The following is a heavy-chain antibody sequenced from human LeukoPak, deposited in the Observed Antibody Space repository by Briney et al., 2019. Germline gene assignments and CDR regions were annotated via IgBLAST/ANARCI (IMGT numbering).Heavy chain of an antibody. CDR2: ITAGGDYT. D-gene: IGHD3-22*01. CDR3: VKVKFEGSDYYPHGSSFDY. Sequence: PGGSLRLSCAASGFTFSSYAMTWVRQAPGKGLEWVSTITAGGDYTYYADSVKGRFTISRDNSKNTLYLQMKSLRDEDTAVYYCVKVKFEGSDYYPHGSSFDYWGQGSLVTVSS. V-gene: IGHV3-23*01. J-gene: IGHJ4*02. CDR1: GFTFSSYA.